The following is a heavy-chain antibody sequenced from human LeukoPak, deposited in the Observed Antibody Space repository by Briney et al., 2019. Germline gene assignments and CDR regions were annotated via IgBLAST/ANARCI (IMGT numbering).Heavy chain of an antibody. Sequence: ASVKVSCKASGYTFTSYGISWVRQAPGQGLEWMGWISAYNGNTNYAQKLQGRVTMTTDTSTSTAYMELRSLRSDDTAVYYCARGLPYDSSGYYYGGNWFDPWGQGTLVTVSS. CDR1: GYTFTSYG. V-gene: IGHV1-18*01. CDR2: ISAYNGNT. J-gene: IGHJ5*02. CDR3: ARGLPYDSSGYYYGGNWFDP. D-gene: IGHD3-22*01.